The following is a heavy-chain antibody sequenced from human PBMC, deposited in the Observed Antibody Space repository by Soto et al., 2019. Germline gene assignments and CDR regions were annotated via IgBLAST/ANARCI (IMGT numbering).Heavy chain of an antibody. Sequence: QLQLQGSGPGRVKPSEPLSPTCTVSVGSIRSGSYFWGWIGQPPGKGLGWIGSIYYSGSTYYNPSLKSRVTVSVDTSKNQFSLKLSSVTAADTAVYYCARHPSDFWFDPWGQGTLVTVSS. CDR3: ARHPSDFWFDP. J-gene: IGHJ5*02. V-gene: IGHV4-39*01. CDR1: VGSIRSGSYF. CDR2: IYYSGST. D-gene: IGHD2-21*02.